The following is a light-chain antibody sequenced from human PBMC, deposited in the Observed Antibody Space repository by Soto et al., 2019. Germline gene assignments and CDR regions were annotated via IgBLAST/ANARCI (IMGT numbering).Light chain of an antibody. V-gene: IGKV3-15*01. CDR3: QQYNNWPPKT. CDR1: QSVSSK. CDR2: GAS. Sequence: EIVMTESPATLSVSPGERATLSCRASQSVSSKLAWYQQKPGQAPRLLIYGASTRATGIPARFSGSGSGTEFTLTISSLQSEDFAVYYCQQYNNWPPKTFGQGIKVDI. J-gene: IGKJ1*01.